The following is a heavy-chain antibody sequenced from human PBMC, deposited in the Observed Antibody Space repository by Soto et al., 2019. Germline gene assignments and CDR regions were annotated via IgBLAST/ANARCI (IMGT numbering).Heavy chain of an antibody. D-gene: IGHD1-26*01. CDR3: NTYGVGATNSWFDP. Sequence: GGSLRLSCAGSGFIFSNVWMNWVRQAPGKGLEWVGHIKSKSDDGTTDYAAPVKGRFTISRDDSKNTLYLEMNSLQSGDTALYYCNTYGVGATNSWFDPWGQGTLVTVSS. J-gene: IGHJ5*01. CDR1: GFIFSNVW. CDR2: IKSKSDDGTT. V-gene: IGHV3-15*01.